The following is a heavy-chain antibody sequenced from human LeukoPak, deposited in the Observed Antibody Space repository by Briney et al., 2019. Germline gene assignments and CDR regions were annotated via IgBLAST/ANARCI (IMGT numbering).Heavy chain of an antibody. V-gene: IGHV1-8*01. CDR3: ARGPLYCSSTSCYEDY. CDR2: MNPNSGNT. J-gene: IGHJ4*02. D-gene: IGHD2-2*01. CDR1: GYPFTSYD. Sequence: ASVTVFCKASGYPFTSYDINWVRQATGQGLEWMGWMNPNSGNTGYAQKFQGRVTMTRNTSISTAYMELSSLRSEDTAVYYCARGPLYCSSTSCYEDYWGQGTLVTVSS.